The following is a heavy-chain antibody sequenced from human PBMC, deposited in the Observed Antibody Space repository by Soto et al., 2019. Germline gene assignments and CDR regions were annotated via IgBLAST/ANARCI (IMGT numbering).Heavy chain of an antibody. Sequence: PGGSLRLSCAASGFTFSSYAMSWVRQAPGKGLEWVSAISGSGGSTYYADSVKGRFTISRDNSKTTLYLQMNSLRAEDTAVYYCAASNEDFWSGWYYYYGMDVWGQGTTVTVSS. CDR3: AASNEDFWSGWYYYYGMDV. CDR1: GFTFSSYA. V-gene: IGHV3-23*01. J-gene: IGHJ6*02. CDR2: ISGSGGST. D-gene: IGHD3-3*01.